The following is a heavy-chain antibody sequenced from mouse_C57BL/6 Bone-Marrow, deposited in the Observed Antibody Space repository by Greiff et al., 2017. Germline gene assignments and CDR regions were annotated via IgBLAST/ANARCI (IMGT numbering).Heavy chain of an antibody. J-gene: IGHJ3*01. CDR1: GYTFTDYN. D-gene: IGHD2-3*01. Sequence: VQLQQSGPELVKPGASVKMSCKASGYTFTDYNMHWVKQSHGKSLEWIGYINPNNGGTSYNQKFKGKATLTENKSSSTAYMELRRLSSEDSAVYYCAGWGWLLLAYWGQGTLVTVSA. V-gene: IGHV1-22*01. CDR3: AGWGWLLLAY. CDR2: INPNNGGT.